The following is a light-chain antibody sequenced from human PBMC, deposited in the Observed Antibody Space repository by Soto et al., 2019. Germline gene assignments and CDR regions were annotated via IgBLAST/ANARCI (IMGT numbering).Light chain of an antibody. J-gene: IGLJ2*01. V-gene: IGLV2-14*01. CDR1: SSDVGGYNY. Sequence: QSALTQPASVSGSPGQSITISCTGTSSDVGGYNYVSWYQQHPGKAPKLMIYDVSNRPSGVSNRFSGSKSGNTASLTISGLQAEGEADYYCSSYTSSRPVVFGGGTKVTVL. CDR2: DVS. CDR3: SSYTSSRPVV.